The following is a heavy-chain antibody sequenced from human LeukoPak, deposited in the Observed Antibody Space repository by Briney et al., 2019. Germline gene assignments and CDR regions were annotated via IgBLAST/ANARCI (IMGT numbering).Heavy chain of an antibody. D-gene: IGHD3-22*01. V-gene: IGHV4-39*07. CDR2: IYYSGST. CDR1: GGSISSSSYY. Sequence: SETLSLTCTVSGGSISSSSYYWGWIRQPPGKGLEWIGSIYYSGSTYYNPSLKSRVTISVDTSKNQFSLKLSSVTAADTAVYYCARGSSHYYDSSGYHDYWGQGTLVTVSS. CDR3: ARGSSHYYDSSGYHDY. J-gene: IGHJ4*02.